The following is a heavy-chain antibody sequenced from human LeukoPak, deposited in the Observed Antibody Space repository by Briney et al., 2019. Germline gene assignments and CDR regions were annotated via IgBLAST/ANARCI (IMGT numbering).Heavy chain of an antibody. CDR2: INPSGGST. CDR1: GYTFTNYY. V-gene: IGHV1-46*01. Sequence: ASVKVSCTASGYTFTNYYMHWVRQAPGQGLEWMGIINPSGGSTNYAQKFQGRVTMTTDTSTSTAYMELRSLRSDDTAVYYCARVREKRGYSGYDYSPFDYWGQGTLVTVSS. D-gene: IGHD5-12*01. CDR3: ARVREKRGYSGYDYSPFDY. J-gene: IGHJ4*02.